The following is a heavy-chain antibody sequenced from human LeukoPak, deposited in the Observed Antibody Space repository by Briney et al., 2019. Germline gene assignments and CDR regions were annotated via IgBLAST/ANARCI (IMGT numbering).Heavy chain of an antibody. V-gene: IGHV5-10-1*01. CDR2: IDLSDSYT. J-gene: IGHJ4*02. CDR3: ARQDLGQYCSGGSCYMDY. CDR1: GYSFTSYW. Sequence: GESLRISCQGSGYSFTSYWISWVRQMPGKGLEWMGMIDLSDSYTNYSPSFQGHVTISADTSISTAYLQWSSLKASDTAMYYCARQDLGQYCSGGSCYMDYWGQGTLVTVSS. D-gene: IGHD2-15*01.